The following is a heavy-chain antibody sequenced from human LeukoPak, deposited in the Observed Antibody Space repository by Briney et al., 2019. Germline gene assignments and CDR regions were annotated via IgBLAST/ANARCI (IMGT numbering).Heavy chain of an antibody. J-gene: IGHJ6*02. CDR2: ISGSGGST. V-gene: IGHV3-23*01. D-gene: IGHD3-22*01. Sequence: PGGSLRLSCAASGFTFSSYAMSWVRQAPGKGLEWVSAISGSGGSTYYADSVKGRSTISRDNSKNTLYLQMNSLRAEDTAVYYCAKYGYDSSGYYYYYYYGMDVWGQGTTVTVSS. CDR1: GFTFSSYA. CDR3: AKYGYDSSGYYYYYYYGMDV.